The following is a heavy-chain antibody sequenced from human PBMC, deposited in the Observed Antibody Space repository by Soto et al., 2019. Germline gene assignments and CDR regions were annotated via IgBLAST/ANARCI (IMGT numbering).Heavy chain of an antibody. D-gene: IGHD4-4*01. CDR1: GFTFSSYA. Sequence: GGSLRLSCAASGFTFSSYAMSWVRQAPGKGLEWVSAISGSGGSTYYADSGKGRFTISRDNSKNTLYLQMNSLRAEDTAVYYCAKPGAMTTLFGHYMDVWGKGTTVTVSS. CDR2: ISGSGGST. V-gene: IGHV3-23*01. J-gene: IGHJ6*03. CDR3: AKPGAMTTLFGHYMDV.